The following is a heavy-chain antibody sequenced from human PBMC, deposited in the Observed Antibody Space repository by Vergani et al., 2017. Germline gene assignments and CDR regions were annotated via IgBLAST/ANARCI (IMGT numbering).Heavy chain of an antibody. Sequence: VQLVESGGGVVQPGRSLRLSCAASGFTFNSYGMHWVRQAPGKGLEWVSSISSSSSYIYYADSVKGRFTISRDNAKNSLYLQMNSLRAEDTAVYYCARLGWLGGIDYWGQGTLVTVSS. V-gene: IGHV3-21*01. CDR2: ISSSSSYI. CDR3: ARLGWLGGIDY. D-gene: IGHD6-19*01. J-gene: IGHJ4*02. CDR1: GFTFNSYG.